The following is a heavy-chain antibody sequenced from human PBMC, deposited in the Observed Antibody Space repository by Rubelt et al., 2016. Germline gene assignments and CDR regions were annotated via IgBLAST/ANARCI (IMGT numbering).Heavy chain of an antibody. V-gene: IGHV4-34*01. Sequence: QVQLQQWGAGLLKPSETLSLTCAVYGGSFSGYYWSWIRQPPGKGLEWIGEINHSGSTNYNPSLKSRVTISVDTSKNQFSLKLSSVTAADTAVYYCARKEPPAYYDCWSGYRERYGMDVWGQGTTVTVSS. CDR2: INHSGST. D-gene: IGHD3-3*01. CDR1: GGSFSGYY. CDR3: ARKEPPAYYDCWSGYRERYGMDV. J-gene: IGHJ6*02.